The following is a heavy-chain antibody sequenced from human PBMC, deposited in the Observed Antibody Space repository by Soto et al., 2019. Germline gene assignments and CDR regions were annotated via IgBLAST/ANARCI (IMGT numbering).Heavy chain of an antibody. D-gene: IGHD3-16*01. CDR3: ARDSRLWGSTGWKRENLFDI. Sequence: QVQLEQSGAEVKRPGSSVKVSCKTSGGNFNTYPFSGVRQAPGHRLEWMGKIIPIFGTPDYAQKFQGRVTINADEATTTVYMELRSLKSDDSAVYYCARDSRLWGSTGWKRENLFDIWGQGTMVTVSS. J-gene: IGHJ3*02. CDR2: IIPIFGTP. CDR1: GGNFNTYP. V-gene: IGHV1-69*18.